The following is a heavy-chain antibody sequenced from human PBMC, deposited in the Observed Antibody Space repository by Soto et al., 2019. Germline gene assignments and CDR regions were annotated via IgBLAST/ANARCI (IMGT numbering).Heavy chain of an antibody. V-gene: IGHV4-31*03. Sequence: QVQLKESGPGLVKPSQTLSLTCTVSGGSISSGGQYWSWIRQHPGKGLEWIGYIYDSGSTYYNPSRRSRITISVDTSKKQFSQKLRTVTAADTAVYYCARDAAEYHFDYWGQGTLVTVSS. CDR2: IYDSGST. J-gene: IGHJ4*02. CDR3: ARDAAEYHFDY. D-gene: IGHD6-25*01. CDR1: GGSISSGGQY.